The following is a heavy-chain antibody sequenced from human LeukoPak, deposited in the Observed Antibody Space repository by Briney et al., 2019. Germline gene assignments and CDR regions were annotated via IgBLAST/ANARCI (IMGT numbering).Heavy chain of an antibody. Sequence: SVKVSCKASGGTFSSYAISWVRQAPGQGLEWMGRIIPILGIANYAQKFQGRVTITADKPTSTAYMELSSLRSEDTAVYYCARDSEGWGYSEFDYWGQGTLVTVSS. J-gene: IGHJ4*02. CDR3: ARDSEGWGYSEFDY. CDR2: IIPILGIA. CDR1: GGTFSSYA. D-gene: IGHD5-18*01. V-gene: IGHV1-69*04.